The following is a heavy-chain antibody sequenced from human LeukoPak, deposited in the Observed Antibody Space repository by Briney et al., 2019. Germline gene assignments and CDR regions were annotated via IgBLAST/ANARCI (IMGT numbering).Heavy chain of an antibody. CDR1: GGSFSGYY. J-gene: IGHJ4*02. CDR3: ARAGVETTSTDY. D-gene: IGHD1-7*01. CDR2: INHSGST. V-gene: IGHV4-34*01. Sequence: SETLSLTCAVYGGSFSGYYWSWIRQPPGKGLEWIGEINHSGSTNYNPSLKSRVTIPVDTSKNQFSLKLSSVTAADTAVYYCARAGVETTSTDYWGQGTLVTVSS.